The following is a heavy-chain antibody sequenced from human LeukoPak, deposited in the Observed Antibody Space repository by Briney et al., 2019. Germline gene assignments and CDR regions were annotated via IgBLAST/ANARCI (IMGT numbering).Heavy chain of an antibody. Sequence: GGSLRLSCAASGFTFSGSAMHWVRQASGKGLEWVGRIRGKANSYATAYAASVKGRFTISRDDSKNTAYLQMNSLKTEDTAVYYCTRGIGYSYGIDYWGQGTLVTVSS. V-gene: IGHV3-73*01. D-gene: IGHD5-18*01. CDR1: GFTFSGSA. CDR3: TRGIGYSYGIDY. J-gene: IGHJ4*02. CDR2: IRGKANSYAT.